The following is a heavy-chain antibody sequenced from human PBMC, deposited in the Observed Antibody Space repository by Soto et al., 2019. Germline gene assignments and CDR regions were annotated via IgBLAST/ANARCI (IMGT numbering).Heavy chain of an antibody. V-gene: IGHV3-23*01. CDR2: ISGGDT. J-gene: IGHJ4*02. D-gene: IGHD3-10*01. CDR1: GFSFNSYA. Sequence: EVQLLESGGDLVQPGGSLRLSCAASGFSFNSYALSWVRQAPGKGLAWVSTISGGDTYYADFVKVRFTISRDISKNTLYLQMDGLRAEDTAIYYCTKDRETAWFPDFWGQGTLVTVSS. CDR3: TKDRETAWFPDF.